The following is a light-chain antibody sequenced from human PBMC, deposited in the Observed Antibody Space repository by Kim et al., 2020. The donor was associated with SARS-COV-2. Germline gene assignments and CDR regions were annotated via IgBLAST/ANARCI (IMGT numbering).Light chain of an antibody. CDR2: AAS. Sequence: ASVGDSITLTSRASQHISNYLAWFQLKPGKAPKLLIYAASALQPGVPSRFSGSGSGTHFTLTVTSLQPEDVATYYCLKCDSAPWTFGQGTKVDIK. V-gene: IGKV1-27*01. CDR3: LKCDSAPWT. J-gene: IGKJ1*01. CDR1: QHISNY.